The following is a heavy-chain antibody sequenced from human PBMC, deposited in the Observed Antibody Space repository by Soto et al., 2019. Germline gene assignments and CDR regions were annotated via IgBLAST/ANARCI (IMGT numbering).Heavy chain of an antibody. CDR1: GFTFSSYE. Sequence: GGSLRLSCAASGFTFSSYEMNWVRQAPGKGLEWVSYISSSGSTIYYADSVKGRFTISRDNAKNSLYLQMNSLRAEDTAVYYCARVVGSGYYQGWFDPWGQGTLVTAPQ. CDR3: ARVVGSGYYQGWFDP. V-gene: IGHV3-48*03. D-gene: IGHD3-3*01. CDR2: ISSSGSTI. J-gene: IGHJ5*02.